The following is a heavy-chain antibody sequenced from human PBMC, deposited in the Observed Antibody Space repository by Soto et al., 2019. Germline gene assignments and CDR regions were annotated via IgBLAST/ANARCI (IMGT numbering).Heavy chain of an antibody. V-gene: IGHV1-69*13. J-gene: IGHJ4*02. Sequence: ASVKVSCKASGGTFSSYAISWVRQAPGQGLEWMGGIIPIFGTANYAQKFQGRVTITADESTSTAYMELSSLRSEDTAVYYCARVPYYYESIDCWGQGTLVTVSS. CDR3: ARVPYYYESIDC. CDR1: GGTFSSYA. CDR2: IIPIFGTA. D-gene: IGHD3-22*01.